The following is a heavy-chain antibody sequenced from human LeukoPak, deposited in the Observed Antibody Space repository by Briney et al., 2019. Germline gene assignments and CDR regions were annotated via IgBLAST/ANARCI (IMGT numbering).Heavy chain of an antibody. Sequence: ASVKVSCKASEYTFTGYYMHWVRQAPGQGLEWMGWINPNSGGTNYAQKFQGRVTMTRDTSISTAYMELSRLRSDDTAVYYCARLGYYGSGSYYNSDPDYWGQGTLVTVSS. D-gene: IGHD3-10*01. CDR1: EYTFTGYY. V-gene: IGHV1-2*02. J-gene: IGHJ4*02. CDR2: INPNSGGT. CDR3: ARLGYYGSGSYYNSDPDY.